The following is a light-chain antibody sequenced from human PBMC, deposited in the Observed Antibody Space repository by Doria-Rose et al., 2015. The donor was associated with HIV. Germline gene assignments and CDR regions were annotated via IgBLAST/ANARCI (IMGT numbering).Light chain of an antibody. CDR1: QRFSSTY. V-gene: IGKV3-20*01. Sequence: TQSPGTLSLSPGERATLSCRASQRFSSTYLAWYQQKPGQAPSLIIYDGSTRATGIPDRFSASGSGTDFTLTINRLEPEDFGLYYCRQYGTSWTFGQGTKVEI. J-gene: IGKJ1*01. CDR3: RQYGTSWT. CDR2: DGS.